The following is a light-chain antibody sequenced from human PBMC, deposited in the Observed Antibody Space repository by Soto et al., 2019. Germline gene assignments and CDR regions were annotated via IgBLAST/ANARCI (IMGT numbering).Light chain of an antibody. CDR2: GTT. J-gene: IGKJ4*01. Sequence: EIVLSQSPGTVSLCPVETATLSCRASQTVSSSYLAWYQQKPGQAPRLLIYGTTSRANGVTDRFSGGGYGTAFTLTISGMEPEAFAVYNCQQYGSSPPTFGGGSKVEIK. CDR1: QTVSSSY. CDR3: QQYGSSPPT. V-gene: IGKV3-20*01.